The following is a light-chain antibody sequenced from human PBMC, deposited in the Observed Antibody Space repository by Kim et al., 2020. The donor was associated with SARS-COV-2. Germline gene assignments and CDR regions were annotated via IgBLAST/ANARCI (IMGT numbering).Light chain of an antibody. CDR1: DMGRTS. Sequence: APGKTATITSGGNDMGRTSVHWYQQKPGQAPVLVMYYDSDRPSGISERFSGSNSGNTATLTINRVEAGDEADYYCQVWDSNSNHVVFGGGTQLTVL. J-gene: IGLJ3*02. CDR2: YDS. CDR3: QVWDSNSNHVV. V-gene: IGLV3-21*04.